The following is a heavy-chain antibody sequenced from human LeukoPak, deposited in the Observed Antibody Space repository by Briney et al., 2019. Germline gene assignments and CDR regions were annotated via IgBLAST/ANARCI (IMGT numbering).Heavy chain of an antibody. V-gene: IGHV3-9*01. CDR2: ISWNSGSI. J-gene: IGHJ4*02. D-gene: IGHD3-9*01. CDR1: AFTFDDYA. CDR3: AKDMRGDDILTLDY. Sequence: GGSLRLSCAASAFTFDDYAMHWVRQAPGKGLEWVSAISWNSGSIGYADSVKGRFTISRDNAKNSLYLQMNSLRAEDTALYYCAKDMRGDDILTLDYWGQGTLVTVSS.